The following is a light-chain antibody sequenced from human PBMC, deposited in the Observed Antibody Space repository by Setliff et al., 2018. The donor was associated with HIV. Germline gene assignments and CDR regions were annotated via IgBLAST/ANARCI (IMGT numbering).Light chain of an antibody. CDR1: SSDVGSYNL. V-gene: IGLV2-23*02. CDR3: CSYAGSSTYV. J-gene: IGLJ1*01. Sequence: LTQPASVSGSPGQSITISCTGTSSDVGSYNLVSWYQQHPGKAPKLMIYEVTKRPSGVSNRFSGSKSGNTASLTISGLQAEDEADYYCCSYAGSSTYVFGTGTKVTV. CDR2: EVT.